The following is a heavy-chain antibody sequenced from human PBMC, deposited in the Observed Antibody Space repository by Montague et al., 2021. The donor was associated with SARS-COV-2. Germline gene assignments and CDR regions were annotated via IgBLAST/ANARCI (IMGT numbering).Heavy chain of an antibody. J-gene: IGHJ4*02. Sequence: SETLSLTCTVSGGSITSNYWSWIRQPPGKRLEWIGYINHSGSTSSNPSFRSRVTISVDTSQNQFSLKLSSVTAADTAVYYCARSRSLGSDLSFPSWYFDDWGQGTLVTVTP. V-gene: IGHV4-59*13. D-gene: IGHD2-21*02. CDR2: INHSGST. CDR3: ARSRSLGSDLSFPSWYFDD. CDR1: GGSITSNY.